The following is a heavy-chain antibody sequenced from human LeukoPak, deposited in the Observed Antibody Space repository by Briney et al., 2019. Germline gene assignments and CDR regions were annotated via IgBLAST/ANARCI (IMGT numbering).Heavy chain of an antibody. D-gene: IGHD5-18*01. CDR2: INTNGANT. CDR1: GFTFKSYA. Sequence: PGGSLRLSCSASGFTFKSYAMHWVRQAPGKGLEYVSSINTNGANTYYADSVKGRFTISRDNSKNTLYLQMNSLRAEDTAVYYCARDLLGGYSYGYFSGFDYWGQGTLVTVSS. V-gene: IGHV3-64*04. J-gene: IGHJ4*02. CDR3: ARDLLGGYSYGYFSGFDY.